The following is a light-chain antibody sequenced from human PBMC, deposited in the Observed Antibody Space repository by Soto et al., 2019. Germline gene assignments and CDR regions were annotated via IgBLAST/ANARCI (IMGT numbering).Light chain of an antibody. CDR3: SAYTARSTLV. V-gene: IGLV2-14*01. J-gene: IGLJ3*02. Sequence: QSALTQPASVSGSAGQSITISCSGTMRDFGAYNLVSCYQQHPGKAPKLIIYEVRNRPSGISSRFSGSRSGNTASLTISGLQSEDEGDYYCSAYTARSTLVFGGGTKVTVL. CDR2: EVR. CDR1: MRDFGAYNL.